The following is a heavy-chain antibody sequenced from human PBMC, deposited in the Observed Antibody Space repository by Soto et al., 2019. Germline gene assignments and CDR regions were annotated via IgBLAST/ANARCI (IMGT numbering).Heavy chain of an antibody. V-gene: IGHV4-30-4*01. Sequence: QVQLQESGPGLVKPSQTLSLTCTVSGGSISSGYYYWSWIRQPPGNGLEWIGYIYYSGSTYYNPSLNSRVTISAATSTNQVSLNLCSVTAADTAVYYCASNSYGYTVDDYWGQGTLVTVSS. CDR1: GGSISSGYYY. CDR3: ASNSYGYTVDDY. CDR2: IYYSGST. J-gene: IGHJ4*02. D-gene: IGHD5-18*01.